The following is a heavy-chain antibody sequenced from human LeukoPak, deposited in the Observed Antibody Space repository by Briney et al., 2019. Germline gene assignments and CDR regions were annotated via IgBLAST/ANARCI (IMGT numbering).Heavy chain of an antibody. CDR3: ARAHGDYDFWSGKLPDAFDI. D-gene: IGHD3-3*01. CDR2: IKQDGSEK. CDR1: GFTFSSYW. J-gene: IGHJ3*02. V-gene: IGHV3-7*01. Sequence: PGGSLRLSCAASGFTFSSYWMSWVRQAPGKGLEWVANIKQDGSEKYYVDSVKGRFTISRDNAKNSLYLQMNSLRAEDTAVYYCARAHGDYDFWSGKLPDAFDIWGQGTMVTVSS.